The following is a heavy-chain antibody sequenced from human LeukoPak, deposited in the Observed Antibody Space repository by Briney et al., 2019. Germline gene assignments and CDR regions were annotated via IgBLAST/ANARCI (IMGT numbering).Heavy chain of an antibody. CDR2: IWYDGSNK. CDR3: ARDPHYYGSGSDY. J-gene: IGHJ4*02. D-gene: IGHD3-10*01. V-gene: IGHV3-33*08. CDR1: GFTFSSYW. Sequence: GGSLRLSCAASGFTFSSYWMSWVRQAPGKGLEWVAVIWYDGSNKYYADSVKGRFTISRDNSKNTLFLQMNSLRAEDTAVYYCARDPHYYGSGSDYWGQGTLVTVSS.